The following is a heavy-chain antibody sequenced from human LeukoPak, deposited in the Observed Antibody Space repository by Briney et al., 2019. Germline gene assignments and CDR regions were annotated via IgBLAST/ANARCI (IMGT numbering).Heavy chain of an antibody. Sequence: SETLSLTCTVSGGSISSYYWSWIRQPPGKGLEWIGYIYYSGSTNYNPSLKSRVTISVDTSKNQFSLKLSSVTAADTAMYYCARAGDSSGYEYYFDYWGQGTLVTVSS. D-gene: IGHD3-22*01. CDR1: GGSISSYY. CDR2: IYYSGST. V-gene: IGHV4-59*12. J-gene: IGHJ4*02. CDR3: ARAGDSSGYEYYFDY.